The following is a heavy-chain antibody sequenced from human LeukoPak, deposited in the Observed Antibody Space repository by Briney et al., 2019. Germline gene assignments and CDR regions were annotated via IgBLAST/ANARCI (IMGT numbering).Heavy chain of an antibody. J-gene: IGHJ4*02. V-gene: IGHV4-39*01. Sequence: PSETLSLTCTVSGGSISGSSYYWGWIRQPPGKGLEWIGSIYYSGSTYYNPSLKSRVTISVDTSKNQFSLKLSSVTAADTAVYYCARHTDDILTGYYFDYWGQGTLVTVSS. D-gene: IGHD3-9*01. CDR2: IYYSGST. CDR3: ARHTDDILTGYYFDY. CDR1: GGSISGSSYY.